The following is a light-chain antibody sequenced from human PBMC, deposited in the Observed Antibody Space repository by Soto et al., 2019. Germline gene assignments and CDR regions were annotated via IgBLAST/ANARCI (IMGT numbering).Light chain of an antibody. CDR1: QSINKW. CDR2: DAS. Sequence: DIQMTQSPSTLSASIGDRVTITCRASQSINKWLAWYRQKPGKAPQILIYDASTLIRGVPSRFSGSGSGTEFTLPISSLQPEDFATYYCKQYDTFCTFGQGTML. J-gene: IGKJ2*02. CDR3: KQYDTFCT. V-gene: IGKV1-5*01.